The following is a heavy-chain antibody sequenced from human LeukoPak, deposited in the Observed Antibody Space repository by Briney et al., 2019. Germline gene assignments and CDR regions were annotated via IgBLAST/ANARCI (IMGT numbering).Heavy chain of an antibody. CDR2: ISYDGSNK. CDR1: GFTFSSYG. Sequence: GGSLRLSCAASGFTFSSYGMHWVRQAPGKGLEWVAVISYDGSNKYYADSVKGRFTISRDNSKNTLYLQMNSLRAEDTAVYYCAKDQDHIGYWSQGTLVTVSS. CDR3: AKDQDHIGY. J-gene: IGHJ4*02. V-gene: IGHV3-30*18.